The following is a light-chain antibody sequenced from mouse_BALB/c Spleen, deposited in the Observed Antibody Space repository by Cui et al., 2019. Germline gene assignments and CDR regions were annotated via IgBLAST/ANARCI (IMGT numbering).Light chain of an antibody. CDR1: ENIYSN. J-gene: IGKJ5*01. CDR3: QHFWGTPLT. Sequence: DIQMTQSPASLSVSVGATVTITCRASENIYSNLAWYQQKQGKSPQLLVYAATNLADGVPSRFSGSGSGTQYSLKINSLQSEDFGSYYCQHFWGTPLTFGAGTKLELK. CDR2: AAT. V-gene: IGKV12-46*01.